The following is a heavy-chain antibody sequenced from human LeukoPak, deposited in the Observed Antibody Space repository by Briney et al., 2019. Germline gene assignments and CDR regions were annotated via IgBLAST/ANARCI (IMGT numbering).Heavy chain of an antibody. CDR2: IYYSGST. J-gene: IGHJ5*02. Sequence: PSETLSLTCTVSGGSISSYYWSWIRQPLGKGLEWMGSIYYSGSTYYNPSLKSRVTISVDTSKNQFSLKLSSVTAADTAVYYCAREASAYDEAGWFDPWGQGTLVTVSS. CDR1: GGSISSYY. CDR3: AREASAYDEAGWFDP. D-gene: IGHD3-16*01. V-gene: IGHV4-59*01.